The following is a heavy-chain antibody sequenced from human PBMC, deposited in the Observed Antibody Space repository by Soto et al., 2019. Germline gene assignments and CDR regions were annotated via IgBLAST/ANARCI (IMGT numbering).Heavy chain of an antibody. CDR3: ARLPVVVIALGYFDP. CDR1: GDSISSSYY. CDR2: VYYTGFT. J-gene: IGHJ5*02. Sequence: SETLFLTCTVSGDSISSSYYWGWVRQPPGKGLECIGAVYYTGFTYYNPSLKSPLTISLDTSKNQFSLRLSSVTAADTAIYYCARLPVVVIALGYFDPWGPGTLVKVSS. D-gene: IGHD2-21*01. V-gene: IGHV4-39*01.